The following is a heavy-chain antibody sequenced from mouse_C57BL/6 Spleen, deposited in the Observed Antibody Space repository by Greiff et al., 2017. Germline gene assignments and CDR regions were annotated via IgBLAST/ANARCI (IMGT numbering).Heavy chain of an antibody. J-gene: IGHJ4*01. V-gene: IGHV1-82*01. CDR3: ARGDITTVVGGAMDY. CDR1: GYAFSSYW. Sequence: QVQLKQSGPELVKPGASVKISCKASGYAFSSYWMNWVKQRPGKGLEWIGRIYPGDGDTNYNGKFKGKATLTADKSSSTAYKQLSSLTSEDSAVYFCARGDITTVVGGAMDYWGQGTSVTVSS. CDR2: IYPGDGDT. D-gene: IGHD1-1*01.